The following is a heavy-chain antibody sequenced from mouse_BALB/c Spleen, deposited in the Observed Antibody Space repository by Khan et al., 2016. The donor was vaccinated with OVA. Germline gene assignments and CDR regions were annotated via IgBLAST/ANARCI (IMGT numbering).Heavy chain of an antibody. CDR3: ADRSYDPQDIEV. V-gene: IGHV14-3*02. CDR1: GFNIKDTY. D-gene: IGHD1-3*01. Sequence: VHVKQSEAELVKPGASVKLSCTASGFNIKDTYIHWVKQRPEQGLEWIGRIAPANGNTKYDPRFKGKATITADTSSNTSYLQLSSLTSEDTAVSYLADRSYDPQDIEVWGAGTTGTVSS. CDR2: IAPANGNT. J-gene: IGHJ1*01.